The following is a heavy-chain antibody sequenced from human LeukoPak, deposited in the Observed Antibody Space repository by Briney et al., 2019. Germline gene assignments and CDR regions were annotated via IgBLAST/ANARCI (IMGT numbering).Heavy chain of an antibody. Sequence: GGSLRLSCVGSGFTFSSYAMSWVRQAPGEGLEWVSGISNSGHSTYNADSVKGRFSSTRDNSKNALYLQMNSLRAEDTAVCYCAKDWRNGYSSDWYSEEYFPHWGQGTLVTVSS. CDR3: AKDWRNGYSSDWYSEEYFPH. J-gene: IGHJ1*01. CDR2: ISNSGHST. V-gene: IGHV3-23*01. D-gene: IGHD6-25*01. CDR1: GFTFSSYA.